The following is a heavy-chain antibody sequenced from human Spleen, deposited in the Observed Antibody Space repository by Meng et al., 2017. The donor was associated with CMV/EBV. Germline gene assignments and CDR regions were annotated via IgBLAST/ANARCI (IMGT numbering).Heavy chain of an antibody. D-gene: IGHD5-24*01. J-gene: IGHJ6*02. CDR2: IKQDGSEK. V-gene: IGHV3-7*01. CDR1: EFTLSGYW. CDR3: ARERDYQVGYRSYGMDV. Sequence: GESLKISCLASEFTLSGYWMGWVRQAPGKGLEWVANIKQDGSEKHYVDSVKGRFTISRDNSQNTLYLQMNGLRTEDTAVYYCARERDYQVGYRSYGMDVWGQGTTVTVSS.